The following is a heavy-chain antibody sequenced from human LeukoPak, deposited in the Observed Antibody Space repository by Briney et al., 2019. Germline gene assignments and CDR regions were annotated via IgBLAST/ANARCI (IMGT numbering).Heavy chain of an antibody. CDR1: GYTFTGYY. D-gene: IGHD6-19*01. J-gene: IGHJ4*02. CDR2: IHPNSGGT. Sequence: ASVKVSCKASGYTFTGYYIHWVRQAPGQGLEWMGRIHPNSGGTNYAQKFQAWVTMTRDTSISIAYMELSRLRSEDTAVYYCARPGYNSGWTDSYFDYWGQGTLVTVSS. V-gene: IGHV1-2*04. CDR3: ARPGYNSGWTDSYFDY.